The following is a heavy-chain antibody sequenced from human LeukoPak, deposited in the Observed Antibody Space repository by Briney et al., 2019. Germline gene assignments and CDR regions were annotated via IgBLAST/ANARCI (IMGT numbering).Heavy chain of an antibody. V-gene: IGHV4-4*02. CDR2: IYHSGST. CDR1: GGSISSSNW. J-gene: IGHJ4*02. CDR3: ARDHRCSGGSCEFDY. D-gene: IGHD2-15*01. Sequence: PSETLSLTCAVSGGSISSSNWWSWVRPPPGKGLEWIGEIYHSGSTNYNPSLKSRVTISVDKSKNQFSLKLSSVTAADTAVYYCARDHRCSGGSCEFDYWGQGTLVTVSS.